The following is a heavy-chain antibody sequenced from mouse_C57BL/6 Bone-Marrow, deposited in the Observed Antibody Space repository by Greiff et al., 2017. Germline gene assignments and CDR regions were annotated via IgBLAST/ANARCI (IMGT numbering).Heavy chain of an antibody. V-gene: IGHV1-5*01. J-gene: IGHJ1*03. CDR2: IYPGNSDT. D-gene: IGHD1-1*01. Sequence: EVQLQQSGTVLARPGASVKMSCKTSGYTFTSYWMHWVKQRPGQGLEWRGAIYPGNSDTSYNQKFKGKANLTAVTSASTAYMELSSLTNEDSAVYYCNYGSFYWYFDGWGTGTTVTVSS. CDR3: NYGSFYWYFDG. CDR1: GYTFTSYW.